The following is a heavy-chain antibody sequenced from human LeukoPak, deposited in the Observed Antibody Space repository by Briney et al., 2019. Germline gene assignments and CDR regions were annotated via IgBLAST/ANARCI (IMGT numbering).Heavy chain of an antibody. CDR2: ISNRGST. CDR3: ARHVAYCSDTRCYSAWYFDL. Sequence: SETLSLTCAVSGGSLSSSIWWTWVRQPPGKGLEWIGEISNRGSTNYNSSLKSRVTISIDESRDQFSLKLNSVTAADTAIFYCARHVAYCSDTRCYSAWYFDLWGRGTLVTVSS. CDR1: GGSLSSSIW. J-gene: IGHJ2*01. D-gene: IGHD2-2*01. V-gene: IGHV4-4*02.